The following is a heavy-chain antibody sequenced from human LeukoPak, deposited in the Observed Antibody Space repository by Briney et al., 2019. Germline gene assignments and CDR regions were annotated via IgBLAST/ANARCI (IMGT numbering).Heavy chain of an antibody. Sequence: PGGSLRLSCAASGFTFSRYGMHWIRQAPGKGLEGVTVVSYGGTVTYYAYSVKGRFTISRDNSRNTLYLQMNSMRVEDTAVYYCTKEGSMSQWKEGSTSQWAFDIWGQGTMVTVSS. CDR3: TKEGSMSQWKEGSTSQWAFDI. CDR2: VSYGGTVT. CDR1: GFTFSRYG. J-gene: IGHJ3*02. V-gene: IGHV3-30*18. D-gene: IGHD5/OR15-5a*01.